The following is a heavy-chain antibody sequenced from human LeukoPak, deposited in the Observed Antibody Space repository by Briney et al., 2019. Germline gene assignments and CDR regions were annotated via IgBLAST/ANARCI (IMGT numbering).Heavy chain of an antibody. Sequence: ASVKVSCEASGYSFVLYGISWVRQPPGQGLEWMGWISAYNGNTNYAQKLQGRVTMTTDTSTSTAYMELRSLRSDDTAVYYCARGNWNDPFYYYYMDVWGRGTTVTISS. CDR3: ARGNWNDPFYYYYMDV. CDR2: ISAYNGNT. J-gene: IGHJ6*03. D-gene: IGHD1-20*01. CDR1: GYSFVLYG. V-gene: IGHV1-18*01.